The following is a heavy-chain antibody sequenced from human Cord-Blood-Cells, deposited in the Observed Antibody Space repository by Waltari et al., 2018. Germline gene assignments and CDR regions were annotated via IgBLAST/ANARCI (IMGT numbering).Heavy chain of an antibody. CDR2: INHSGST. CDR3: ARGSVVVPAAIRFHYYYGMDV. J-gene: IGHJ6*02. Sequence: QVQLQQWGAGLLKPSETLSLTCAVYGGSFSGYYWSWLRQTPGKGAEWIGEINHSGSTNYNPSLKSRVTISVDTSKNQFSLKLSSVTAADTAVYYCARGSVVVPAAIRFHYYYGMDVWGQGTTVTVSS. CDR1: GGSFSGYY. V-gene: IGHV4-34*01. D-gene: IGHD2-2*02.